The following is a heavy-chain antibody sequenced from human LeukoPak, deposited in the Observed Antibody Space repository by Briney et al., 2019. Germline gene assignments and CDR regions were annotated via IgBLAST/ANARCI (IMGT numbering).Heavy chain of an antibody. D-gene: IGHD2-15*01. CDR3: ARRNNDDCSGGSCCANYDYFDY. Sequence: PGESLKISCKGSGYSFTSYWIGWVRQMPGKGLEWMGIIYPGDSDTRYSPSFQGQVTISADKSISTAYLQWSSLKASDTAMYYCARRNNDDCSGGSCCANYDYFDYWGQGTLVTVSS. J-gene: IGHJ4*02. CDR1: GYSFTSYW. CDR2: IYPGDSDT. V-gene: IGHV5-51*01.